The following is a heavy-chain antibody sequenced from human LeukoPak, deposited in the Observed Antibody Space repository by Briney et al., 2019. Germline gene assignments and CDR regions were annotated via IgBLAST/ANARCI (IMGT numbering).Heavy chain of an antibody. CDR2: ISSSSSTI. Sequence: GGSLRLSCAASGFTFSSYSMNWVRQAPGKGLEWVSYISSSSSTIYYADSVKGRFTISRDNAKNSLYLQMNSLRAEDTAVYYCARLYYDFWSGYLPNWFDPWGQGTLVTVPS. V-gene: IGHV3-48*01. D-gene: IGHD3-3*01. CDR1: GFTFSSYS. CDR3: ARLYYDFWSGYLPNWFDP. J-gene: IGHJ5*02.